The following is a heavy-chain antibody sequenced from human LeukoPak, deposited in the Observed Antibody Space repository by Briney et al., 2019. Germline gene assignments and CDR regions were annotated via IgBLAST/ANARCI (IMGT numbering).Heavy chain of an antibody. CDR2: ISAYNGNT. D-gene: IGHD3-10*01. V-gene: IGHV1-18*01. J-gene: IGHJ4*02. Sequence: GASVKVSCKASGYTFTSYGISWVRQAPGQGREWMGWISAYNGNTNYAQKLQGRVTMTTDTSTSTAYMELRSLRSDDTAVYYCARDRVPRYYYGSGSFHWGQGTLVTVSS. CDR3: ARDRVPRYYYGSGSFH. CDR1: GYTFTSYG.